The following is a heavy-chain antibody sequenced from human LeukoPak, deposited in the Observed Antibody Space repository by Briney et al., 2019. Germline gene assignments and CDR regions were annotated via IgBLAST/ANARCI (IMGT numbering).Heavy chain of an antibody. CDR2: IYHSGST. Sequence: SETLSLTCTVSGGSISSSSYYWGWIRQPPGKGLEWIGSIYHSGSTYYNPSLKSRVTISVDTSKNQFSLKLSSVTAADTAVYYCARVDGYSYYYYYYYMDVWGKGTTVTVSS. CDR3: ARVDGYSYYYYYYYMDV. CDR1: GGSISSSSYY. J-gene: IGHJ6*03. V-gene: IGHV4-39*07. D-gene: IGHD5-24*01.